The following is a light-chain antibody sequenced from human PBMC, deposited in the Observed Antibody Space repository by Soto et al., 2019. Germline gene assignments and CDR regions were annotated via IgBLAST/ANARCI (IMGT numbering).Light chain of an antibody. J-gene: IGKJ2*01. Sequence: DIQMTQSPSSLSASVGARVTITCRASQSSSSYLNWYQQKPGQAPQLLMYAASSLQSGVPSRFSGSGSGTDFTLTISSLQPEDFATYYCQRSYSTPYTWGQGTKQEIK. CDR2: AAS. CDR3: QRSYSTPYT. V-gene: IGKV1-39*01. CDR1: QSSSSY.